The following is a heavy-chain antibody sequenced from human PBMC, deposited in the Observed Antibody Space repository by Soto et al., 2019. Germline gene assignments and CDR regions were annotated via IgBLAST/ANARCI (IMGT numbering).Heavy chain of an antibody. J-gene: IGHJ4*02. D-gene: IGHD3-3*01. CDR3: ARSYDFWSGLLATFDY. Sequence: PGESLKITCKGSGYSFTSYWIGWVRQMPGKGLEWMGIIYPGDSDTRYSPSFQGQVTISADKSISTAYLQWSSLKASDTAMYYCARSYDFWSGLLATFDYWGQGTLVTVSS. V-gene: IGHV5-51*01. CDR2: IYPGDSDT. CDR1: GYSFTSYW.